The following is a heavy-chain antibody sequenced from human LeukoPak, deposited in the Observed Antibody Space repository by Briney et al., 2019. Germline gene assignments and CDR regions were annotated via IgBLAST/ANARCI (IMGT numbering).Heavy chain of an antibody. CDR2: ISAYNGNT. J-gene: IGHJ4*02. Sequence: ASVKVSCKASGYTFTSYGISWVRQAPGQGLEWMGWISAYNGNTNYAQKLQGRVTMTTDTSTSTAYMELRSLRSDDTAVYYCARVYYYDSSGYYYFDYGGQGTMVTVSS. D-gene: IGHD3-22*01. CDR1: GYTFTSYG. CDR3: ARVYYYDSSGYYYFDY. V-gene: IGHV1-18*01.